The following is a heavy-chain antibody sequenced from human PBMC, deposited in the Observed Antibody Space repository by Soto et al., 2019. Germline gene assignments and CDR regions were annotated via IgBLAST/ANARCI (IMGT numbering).Heavy chain of an antibody. V-gene: IGHV1-2*02. CDR3: ARENWHFDY. J-gene: IGHJ4*02. Sequence: QVQLVQSGAEVKKPGASVKVSCKTSGYSFSEFRMHWVRQAPGQGLEWMGWVNPINGNTNYAQDFQGRVTMTRDASTKTVYMELSSLTSDDTSTVYCARENWHFDYWGQGNLMTVSS. CDR2: VNPINGNT. CDR1: GYSFSEFR.